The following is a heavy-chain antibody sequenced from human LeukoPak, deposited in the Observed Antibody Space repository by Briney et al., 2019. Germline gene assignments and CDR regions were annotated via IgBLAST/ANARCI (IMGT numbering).Heavy chain of an antibody. Sequence: ASVKVFCKASGGTFSSYTISWVRQAPGQGLEWMGRIIPILGIANYAQKFQGRVTITADKSTSTAYMELSSLRSEDTDVYYCAREETEYSGSYSWWGQGTLVTVSS. V-gene: IGHV1-69*04. D-gene: IGHD1-26*01. CDR2: IIPILGIA. CDR1: GGTFSSYT. CDR3: AREETEYSGSYSW. J-gene: IGHJ4*02.